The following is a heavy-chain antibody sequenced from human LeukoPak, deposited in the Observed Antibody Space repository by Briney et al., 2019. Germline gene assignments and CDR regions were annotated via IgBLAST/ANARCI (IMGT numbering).Heavy chain of an antibody. CDR1: GYTLTELS. J-gene: IGHJ3*02. Sequence: ASVKVCCKVSGYTLTELSMHWVRQAPGKGLEWMGGFDPEDGETIYAQKFQGRVTMTEDTSTDTAYMELSSLRSEDTAVYYCAKTGIVGAIANAFDIWGQGTMVTVSS. CDR3: AKTGIVGAIANAFDI. D-gene: IGHD1-26*01. CDR2: FDPEDGET. V-gene: IGHV1-24*01.